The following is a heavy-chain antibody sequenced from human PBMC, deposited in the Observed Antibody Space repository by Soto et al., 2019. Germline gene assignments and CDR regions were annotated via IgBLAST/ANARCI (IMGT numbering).Heavy chain of an antibody. CDR3: ASFSRAVGMATNTFDY. V-gene: IGHV3-30-3*01. CDR1: GFTFSSYA. J-gene: IGHJ4*02. D-gene: IGHD5-12*01. Sequence: LRLSCAASGFTFSSYAMDWVRQAPGKGLEWVAVISYDGSNKYYADSVKGRFTISRDDSKNTLYLQMNSLRAEDTAVYYCASFSRAVGMATNTFDYWGQGTLVTVSS. CDR2: ISYDGSNK.